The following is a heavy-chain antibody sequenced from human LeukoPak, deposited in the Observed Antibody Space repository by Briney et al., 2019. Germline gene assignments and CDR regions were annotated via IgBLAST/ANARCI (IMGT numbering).Heavy chain of an antibody. J-gene: IGHJ4*02. CDR1: GFTFSSYG. CDR3: AKPIAEAAPYFDY. V-gene: IGHV3-33*06. D-gene: IGHD6-19*01. CDR2: IWYDGSNK. Sequence: GGSLRLSXAASGFTFSSYGMHWVRQAPGKGLEWVAVIWYDGSNKYYADSVKGRFTISRDNSKNTLYLQMNSLRAEDTAVYYCAKPIAEAAPYFDYWGRGTLVTVSS.